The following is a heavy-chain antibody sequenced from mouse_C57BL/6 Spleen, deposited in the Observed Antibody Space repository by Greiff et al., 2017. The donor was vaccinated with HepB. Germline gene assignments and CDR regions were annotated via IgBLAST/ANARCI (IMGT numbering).Heavy chain of an antibody. J-gene: IGHJ2*01. CDR1: GFTFSDYG. D-gene: IGHD2-3*01. V-gene: IGHV5-17*01. CDR3: ARDDGFFDY. Sequence: EVKLVESGGGLVKPGGSLKLSCAASGFTFSDYGMRWVRQAPEKGLEWVAYISSGSSTIYYADTVKGRFTISRDNAKNTLFLQMTSLRSEDTAMYYCARDDGFFDYWGQGTTLTVSS. CDR2: ISSGSSTI.